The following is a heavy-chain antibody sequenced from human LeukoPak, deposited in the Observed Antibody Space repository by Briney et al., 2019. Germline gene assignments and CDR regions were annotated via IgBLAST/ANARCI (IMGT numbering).Heavy chain of an antibody. CDR1: GDSISSSF. Sequence: SETLSLTCTVSGDSISSSFWNWIRQPPGQRLEWIGNIYYSGSTNYNPALKSRVTFSVGTTRNQVSLKLSSATAADTAVYYCARGALGAHPVDYWGQGTLVIVSS. CDR3: ARGALGAHPVDY. J-gene: IGHJ4*02. V-gene: IGHV4-59*01. D-gene: IGHD1-26*01. CDR2: IYYSGST.